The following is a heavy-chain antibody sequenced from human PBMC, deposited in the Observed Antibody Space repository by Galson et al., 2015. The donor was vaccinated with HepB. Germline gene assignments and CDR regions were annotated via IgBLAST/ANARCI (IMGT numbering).Heavy chain of an antibody. CDR1: GYTFTSYA. Sequence: SVKVSCKASGYTFTSYAMHWVRQAPGQRLEWMGWINAGNDNTKYSQKFQGRVTITRDTSASTAYMELSSLRSEDTAVYYCARDPSPVLLWFGEDFDYWGQGTLVTVSS. CDR3: ARDPSPVLLWFGEDFDY. D-gene: IGHD3-10*01. J-gene: IGHJ4*02. V-gene: IGHV1-3*01. CDR2: INAGNDNT.